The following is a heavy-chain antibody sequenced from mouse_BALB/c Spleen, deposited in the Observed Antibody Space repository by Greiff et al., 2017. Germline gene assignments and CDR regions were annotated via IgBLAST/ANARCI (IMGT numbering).Heavy chain of an antibody. V-gene: IGHV2-2*02. CDR1: GFSLTSYG. CDR3: ARRGITTGYAMDY. J-gene: IGHJ4*01. D-gene: IGHD2-4*01. CDR2: IWSGGST. Sequence: QVQLKESGPGLVQPSQSLSITCTVSGFSLTSYGVHWVRQSPGKGLECLGVIWSGGSTDYNAAFISRLSISKDNSKSQVFFKMNSLQANDTAIYYCARRGITTGYAMDYWGQGTSVTVSS.